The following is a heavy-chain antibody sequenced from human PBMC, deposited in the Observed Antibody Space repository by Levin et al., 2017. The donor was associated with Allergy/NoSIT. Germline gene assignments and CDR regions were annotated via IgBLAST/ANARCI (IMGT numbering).Heavy chain of an antibody. CDR2: INWEGGRT. CDR1: GFTFSGYG. V-gene: IGHV3-20*04. D-gene: IGHD1-1*01. J-gene: IGHJ4*01. CDR3: AREKRIDVSGGFDD. Sequence: GGSLRLSCAASGFTFSGYGMHWVRQAPGKGLEWVAGINWEGGRTDYADSVKGRFTISRDNAKNSLYLQMNSLRAEDTAVYYCAREKRIDVSGGFDDWGQGTMVTVSS.